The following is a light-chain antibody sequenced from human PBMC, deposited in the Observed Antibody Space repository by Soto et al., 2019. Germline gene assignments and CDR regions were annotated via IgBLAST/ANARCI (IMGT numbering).Light chain of an antibody. J-gene: IGKJ5*01. Sequence: EIVLTHSPGTLSLSPGERATLSCRASLTVSDNYLAWYQQKAGQAPRLVIYDASSRATGIPDRISGSGSGTDFTLTISRLEPEDFAVYYCQQYGSSPITFGQGTRLEI. CDR3: QQYGSSPIT. V-gene: IGKV3-20*01. CDR2: DAS. CDR1: LTVSDNY.